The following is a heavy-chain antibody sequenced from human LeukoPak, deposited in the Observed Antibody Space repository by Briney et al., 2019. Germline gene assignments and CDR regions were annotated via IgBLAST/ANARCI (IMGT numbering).Heavy chain of an antibody. V-gene: IGHV3-53*01. CDR2: IYSGGST. Sequence: GGSLRLSCAASGFTVSSNYMSWVRQAPGKGLEWVSVIYSGGSTYYADSVKGRFTISRDNSKNTLYLQMNSLRAEDTAVYYCASTLVVVITTGAFDIWGQGTMVTVSS. CDR3: ASTLVVVITTGAFDI. J-gene: IGHJ3*02. D-gene: IGHD3-22*01. CDR1: GFTVSSNY.